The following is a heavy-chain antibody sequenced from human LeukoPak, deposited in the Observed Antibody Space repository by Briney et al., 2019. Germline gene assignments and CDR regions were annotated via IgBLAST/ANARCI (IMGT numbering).Heavy chain of an antibody. CDR3: ARGPRSDY. CDR1: GFTVSSNY. CDR2: IYSGGST. J-gene: IGHJ4*02. Sequence: LAGRSLRLSCAASGFTVSSNYMSWVRQAPGKGLEWVSVIYSGGSTYYADSVKGRFTTSRDNSKNTLYLQMNSLRAEDTAVYYCARGPRSDYWGQGTLVTVSS. V-gene: IGHV3-53*01.